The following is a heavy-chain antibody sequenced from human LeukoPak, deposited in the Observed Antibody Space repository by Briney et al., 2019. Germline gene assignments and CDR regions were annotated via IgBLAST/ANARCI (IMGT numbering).Heavy chain of an antibody. CDR2: ISGSGGST. J-gene: IGHJ4*02. D-gene: IGHD3-22*01. CDR3: AKMYYYDSSGYSPGEYFDY. CDR1: EFTFSSYA. Sequence: GGSLRLSRAASEFTFSSYAMSWVRQAPGKGLEWVSAISGSGGSTYYADSVKGRFTISRDNSKNTLYLQMNSLRAEDTAVYYCAKMYYYDSSGYSPGEYFDYWGQGTLVTVSS. V-gene: IGHV3-23*01.